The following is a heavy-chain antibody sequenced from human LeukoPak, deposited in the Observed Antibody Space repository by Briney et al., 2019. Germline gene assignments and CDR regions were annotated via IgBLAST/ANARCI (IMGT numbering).Heavy chain of an antibody. Sequence: GGSLRLSCAASGFTFSSYAMSWVRQAPGKGLEWVPTINGSGAGTYYADSAKGRFTVSRDNSKNTLYLHMNSLRAGDTAVYSCARGSDVFDNWGQGTLVPVSS. CDR2: INGSGAGT. D-gene: IGHD3-16*01. J-gene: IGHJ4*02. V-gene: IGHV3-23*01. CDR3: ARGSDVFDN. CDR1: GFTFSSYA.